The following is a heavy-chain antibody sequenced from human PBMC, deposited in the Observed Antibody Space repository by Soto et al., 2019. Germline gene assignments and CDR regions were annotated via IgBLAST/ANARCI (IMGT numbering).Heavy chain of an antibody. CDR3: ARGVLRYFDWLQNPDAFDI. J-gene: IGHJ3*02. V-gene: IGHV1-18*01. CDR2: ISAYNGNT. Sequence: ASVKVSCKASGYTFTSYGISWVRQAPGQGLEWMGWISAYNGNTNYAQKLQGRVTMTTDTSTSTAYMELRSLRSDDTAVYYFARGVLRYFDWLQNPDAFDIWGQGTMVTVSS. CDR1: GYTFTSYG. D-gene: IGHD3-9*01.